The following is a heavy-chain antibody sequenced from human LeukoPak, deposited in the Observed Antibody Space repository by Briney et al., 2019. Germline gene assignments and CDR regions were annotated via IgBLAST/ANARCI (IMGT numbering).Heavy chain of an antibody. Sequence: SETLSLTCTVSAGSMSGHYWSWIRQPPGKGLEWVGYIYYSGSTIYNPSLKSRVTISVDTSKKQFSLKLSSVTAADTAVYYCARHSFSSSWYGTFDTWGRGSLVTVSS. J-gene: IGHJ5*02. CDR2: IYYSGST. CDR1: AGSMSGHY. V-gene: IGHV4-59*08. D-gene: IGHD6-13*01. CDR3: ARHSFSSSWYGTFDT.